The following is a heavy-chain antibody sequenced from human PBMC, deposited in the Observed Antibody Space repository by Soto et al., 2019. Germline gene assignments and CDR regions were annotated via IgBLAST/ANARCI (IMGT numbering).Heavy chain of an antibody. CDR1: GGFI. J-gene: IGHJ4*02. D-gene: IGHD1-1*01. V-gene: IGHV4-59*01. CDR2: IYNSGRY. CDR3: ARTLQNRQLFDS. Sequence: SDTLSLACTVSGGFIWGWIRQSPDKGLEWIGYIYNSGRYNYNPSLESRLTISIDTSKNQFSLRLASVTAADTAVYYCARTLQNRQLFDSWSQGTLVT.